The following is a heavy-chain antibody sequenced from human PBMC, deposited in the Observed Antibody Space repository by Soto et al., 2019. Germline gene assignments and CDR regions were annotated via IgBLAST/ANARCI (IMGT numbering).Heavy chain of an antibody. V-gene: IGHV1-24*01. CDR3: ATLEGIAVAGHNWFDP. CDR2: FDPEDGET. J-gene: IGHJ5*02. Sequence: ASVKVSCKVSGYTLTELSMHWVRQAPGKGLEWMGGFDPEDGETIYAQKFQGRVTMTEDTSTDTAYMELSSLRSEDTAVYYCATLEGIAVAGHNWFDPSCQATLVTLSS. CDR1: GYTLTELS. D-gene: IGHD6-19*01.